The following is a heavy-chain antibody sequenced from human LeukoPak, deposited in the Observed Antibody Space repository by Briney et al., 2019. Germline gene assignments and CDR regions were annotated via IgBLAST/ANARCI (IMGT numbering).Heavy chain of an antibody. V-gene: IGHV1-46*01. J-gene: IGHJ5*02. D-gene: IGHD3-10*01. Sequence: ASVTVSCTASGYTFTSYYMHWVRQAPGQGLEWMGIINPSGGGTSYAQKFQGRITMTRDMSTSTVYMELSSLRSEDTAVYYCARDFTMVRGVTRRSNWFDPWGQGTLVTVSS. CDR1: GYTFTSYY. CDR3: ARDFTMVRGVTRRSNWFDP. CDR2: INPSGGGT.